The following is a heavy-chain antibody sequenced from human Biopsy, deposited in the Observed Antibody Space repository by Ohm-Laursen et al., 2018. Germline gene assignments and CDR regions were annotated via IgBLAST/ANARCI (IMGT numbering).Heavy chain of an antibody. CDR2: TYCGGDT. Sequence: SLRLSCTASGFTVYNNYMTWVRQAPGKGMEWVSLTYCGGDTRYAEYVKGRFTISRDSSKNTLYLQLNSLRVEDTAVYYCARGPSGVATIGRGQGTLVTVSS. D-gene: IGHD5-24*01. CDR3: ARGPSGVATIG. CDR1: GFTVYNNY. V-gene: IGHV3-66*01. J-gene: IGHJ4*02.